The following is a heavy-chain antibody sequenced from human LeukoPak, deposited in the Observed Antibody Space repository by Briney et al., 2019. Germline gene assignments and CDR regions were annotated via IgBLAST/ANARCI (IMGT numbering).Heavy chain of an antibody. CDR2: IHPSGST. CDR3: ARGEDRYKQGY. CDR1: TASLSQYY. V-gene: IGHV4-34*01. J-gene: IGHJ4*02. D-gene: IGHD5-24*01. Sequence: SETLSLTCGLRTASLSQYYRTCIRQPPGKGLEWIGEIHPSGSTNYNPSFKSRVTISLDTSKNQLSLTLTSVTAADTAVYYCARGEDRYKQGYWGQGTLVTVSS.